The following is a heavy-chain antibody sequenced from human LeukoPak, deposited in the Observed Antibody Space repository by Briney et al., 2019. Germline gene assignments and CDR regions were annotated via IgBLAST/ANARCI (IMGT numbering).Heavy chain of an antibody. CDR2: ISSSDNTI. V-gene: IGHV3-48*03. D-gene: IGHD3-3*01. J-gene: IGHJ6*02. CDR3: ARAPDFWSGVDV. CDR1: GFTFSSYG. Sequence: GSLRLSCAASGFTFSSYGMNWVRQAPGKGLEWVSYISSSDNTIYYADSVKGRFTISRDNAKNSLYLQMNSLRAEDTAVYYCARAPDFWSGVDVWGQGTTVTVSS.